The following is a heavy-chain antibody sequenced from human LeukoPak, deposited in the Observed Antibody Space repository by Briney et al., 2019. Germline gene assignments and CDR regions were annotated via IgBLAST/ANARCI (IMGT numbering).Heavy chain of an antibody. CDR3: ASQERITMVRGVIGAFDI. J-gene: IGHJ3*02. D-gene: IGHD3-10*01. CDR2: ISGSGGST. Sequence: GGSLRLSCAASGFTFSSYAMSWVRQAPGKGLEWVSAISGSGGSTYYADSVKGRFTISRDNSKNTLYLQMNSLRAEDTAVYYCASQERITMVRGVIGAFDIWGQGTMVTVSS. V-gene: IGHV3-23*01. CDR1: GFTFSSYA.